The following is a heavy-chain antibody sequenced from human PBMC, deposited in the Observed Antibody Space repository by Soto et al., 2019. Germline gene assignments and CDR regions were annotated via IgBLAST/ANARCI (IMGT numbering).Heavy chain of an antibody. Sequence: LSLTCTVSVGSIISVDYYWSWIRQPPWKGLEWIGYIYYSGSTYYNPSLKSRVTISVDTSKNQFSLKLSSVTAADTAVYYCASWSSNDYGDYGGMDVWGQGTTVTVSS. J-gene: IGHJ6*02. D-gene: IGHD4-17*01. CDR2: IYYSGST. CDR3: ASWSSNDYGDYGGMDV. CDR1: VGSIISVDYY. V-gene: IGHV4-30-4*01.